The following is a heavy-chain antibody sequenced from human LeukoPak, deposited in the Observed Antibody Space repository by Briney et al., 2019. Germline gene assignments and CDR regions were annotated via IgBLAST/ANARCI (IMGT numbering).Heavy chain of an antibody. CDR3: ARDGMRSCLDY. CDR2: IYYSGNT. Sequence: SQTLSPTCTVSGGSLSSGGNYWSWIRHHPGKGLQWIGYIYYSGNTFYNPSLKSRVNLSVDTSKNQFSPNLSSVAAADTAVYFCARDGMRSCLDYWGQGTLVTVSS. D-gene: IGHD3-10*01. V-gene: IGHV4-31*03. CDR1: GGSLSSGGNY. J-gene: IGHJ4*02.